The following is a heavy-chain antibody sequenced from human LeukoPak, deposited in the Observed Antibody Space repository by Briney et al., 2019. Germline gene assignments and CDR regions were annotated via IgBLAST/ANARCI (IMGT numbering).Heavy chain of an antibody. V-gene: IGHV1-18*01. CDR1: GYTLTSYR. D-gene: IGHD3-22*01. J-gene: IGHJ4*02. CDR3: ARANYYDGSGYYPVVVGDLDY. CDR2: INTYNGNT. Sequence: ASVNVTLKASGYTLTSYRISWLRQPPAQRLAGMGWINTYNGNTNYAHKLQGRVTMTTGTFTSTAYMELRRLRSDDTGVYYCARANYYDGSGYYPVVVGDLDYWGQGTLVTVSS.